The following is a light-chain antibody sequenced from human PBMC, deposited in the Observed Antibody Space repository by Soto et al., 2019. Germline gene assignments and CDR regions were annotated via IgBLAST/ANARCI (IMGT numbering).Light chain of an antibody. J-gene: IGKJ5*01. V-gene: IGKV2-28*01. CDR3: MQALQTL. CDR2: LGS. Sequence: DIVMTQSPLSLPVTPGEPASISCRSSQSLLHSNGYNYLDWYLQKPGQSPQLLIYLGSNRASGVPDRFSGSGSGTDFTLKIIRVEAEDVGVYYCMQALQTLFGQGTRLEIK. CDR1: QSLLHSNGYNY.